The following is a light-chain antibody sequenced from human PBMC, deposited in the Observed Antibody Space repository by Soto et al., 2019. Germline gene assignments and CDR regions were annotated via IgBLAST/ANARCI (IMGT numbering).Light chain of an antibody. CDR2: DVT. J-gene: IGLJ1*01. V-gene: IGLV2-14*03. CDR1: FSDVGPHDY. CDR3: CSSTAGSTYV. Sequence: QSVLTQPASVSGSRGQSIIISCTGSFSDVGPHDYVSWYQQHPGKAPKLVIYDVTNRPSGVSSRFSGSKSGNTASLTISGLQAEDEADYYCCSSTAGSTYVFGAGTKVTVL.